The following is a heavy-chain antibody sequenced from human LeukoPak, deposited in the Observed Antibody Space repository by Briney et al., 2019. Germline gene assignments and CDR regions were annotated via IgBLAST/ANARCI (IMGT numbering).Heavy chain of an antibody. J-gene: IGHJ5*02. Sequence: GGSLRLSCAASGFTFSSYWMHWVRQAPGKGLVWVSRINSDGSSTSYADSVKGRFTISRDNAKNSLYLQMNSLRAEDTAVYYCARDRGGYSLNWFDPWGQGTLVTVSS. CDR2: INSDGSST. V-gene: IGHV3-74*01. CDR1: GFTFSSYW. D-gene: IGHD3-22*01. CDR3: ARDRGGYSLNWFDP.